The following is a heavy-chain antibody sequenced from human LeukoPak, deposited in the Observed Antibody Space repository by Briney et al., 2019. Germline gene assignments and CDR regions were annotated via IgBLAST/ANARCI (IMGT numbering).Heavy chain of an antibody. D-gene: IGHD3-22*01. V-gene: IGHV3-33*01. CDR3: ASQDSSGYYLDY. J-gene: IGHJ4*02. Sequence: GRSLRLSRAASGFTFSSYGMHWVRQAPGKGLEWVAVIWYDGSNKYYADSVKGRFTISRDNSKNTLYLQMNSLRAEDTAVYYCASQDSSGYYLDYWGQGTLVTVSS. CDR1: GFTFSSYG. CDR2: IWYDGSNK.